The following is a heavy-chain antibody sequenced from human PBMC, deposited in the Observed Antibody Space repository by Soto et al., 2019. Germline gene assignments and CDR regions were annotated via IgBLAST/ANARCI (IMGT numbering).Heavy chain of an antibody. J-gene: IGHJ3*02. V-gene: IGHV3-21*01. CDR3: VRETDPYGSAYHGVDI. D-gene: IGHD6-6*01. CDR1: GITFSSYS. CDR2: ITSTGTYI. Sequence: EVQLVESGGGLVKPGGSLRLSCAASGITFSSYSMNWVRQAPGKGLEWVSSITSTGTYIDYADSVKGRFTISRDKAKNSLFLQLDSLRAEEAALYYCVRETDPYGSAYHGVDIWGHGTMVTVSA.